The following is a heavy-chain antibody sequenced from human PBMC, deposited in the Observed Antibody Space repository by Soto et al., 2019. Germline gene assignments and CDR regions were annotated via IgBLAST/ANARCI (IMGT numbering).Heavy chain of an antibody. Sequence: LRLSCAASGFTFSSYSMNWVRQAPGKGLEWVSSISSSGSYIYYADSVEGRFTISRDNAKNSLYLQMNSLRAEDTAVYYCAKSIAARLDWFDPWGQGTLVTVSS. D-gene: IGHD6-6*01. CDR3: AKSIAARLDWFDP. J-gene: IGHJ5*02. CDR1: GFTFSSYS. CDR2: ISSSGSYI. V-gene: IGHV3-21*01.